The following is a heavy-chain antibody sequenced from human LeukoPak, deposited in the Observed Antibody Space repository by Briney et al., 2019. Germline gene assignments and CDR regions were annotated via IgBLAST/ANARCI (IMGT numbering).Heavy chain of an antibody. J-gene: IGHJ5*02. V-gene: IGHV4-31*03. CDR1: GCSISSGGYY. Sequence: SETLSLTCTVSGCSISSGGYYWSWIRQHPGKGLEWIGYIYYSGSTYYNPSLKSRVTISVGTSKNQFSLKLSSVTAADTAVYYCARDHHYGSGSYYTAWFDPWGQGTLVTVSS. CDR2: IYYSGST. CDR3: ARDHHYGSGSYYTAWFDP. D-gene: IGHD3-10*01.